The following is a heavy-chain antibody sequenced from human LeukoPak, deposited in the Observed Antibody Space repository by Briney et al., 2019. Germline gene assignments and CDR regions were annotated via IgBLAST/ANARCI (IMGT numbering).Heavy chain of an antibody. V-gene: IGHV4-59*01. Sequence: SETLSLTCTVSGGSISSYYWNWIRQPPGKGLEWIGSIFYSGSTNYNPSPKSRVSISVDTSKKQFSLKLSSVTAADTAVYYCAGDTVGFDYWGQGTLVTVSS. D-gene: IGHD4-23*01. J-gene: IGHJ4*02. CDR2: IFYSGST. CDR1: GGSISSYY. CDR3: AGDTVGFDY.